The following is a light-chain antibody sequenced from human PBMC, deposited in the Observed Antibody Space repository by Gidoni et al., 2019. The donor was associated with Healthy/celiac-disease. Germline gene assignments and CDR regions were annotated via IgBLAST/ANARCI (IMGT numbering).Light chain of an antibody. Sequence: QLVLTQSPSASASLGASVKLTCTLSSGHSSYAIAWHQQQPETGPRYLMKLNSDGSHSKGDGIPDRFSGSSSGAERYLTISSLQSEDEADYYCQTWGTGMDWVFGGGTKLTVL. CDR2: LNSDGSH. CDR3: QTWGTGMDWV. CDR1: SGHSSYA. J-gene: IGLJ3*02. V-gene: IGLV4-69*01.